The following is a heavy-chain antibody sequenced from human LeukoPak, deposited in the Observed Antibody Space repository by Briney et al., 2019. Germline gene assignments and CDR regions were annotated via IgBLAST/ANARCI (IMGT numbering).Heavy chain of an antibody. D-gene: IGHD3-22*01. CDR2: IIPIFGTA. V-gene: IGHV1-69*13. Sequence: GASVKVSCKASGGTFSSYAISWVRQAPGQGLEWMGGIIPIFGTANYAQKFQGRVTITADESTSTAYMELSSLRSEDTVVYYCARDPADEYYYDSSGYYYGDYWGQGTLVTVSS. CDR1: GGTFSSYA. J-gene: IGHJ4*02. CDR3: ARDPADEYYYDSSGYYYGDY.